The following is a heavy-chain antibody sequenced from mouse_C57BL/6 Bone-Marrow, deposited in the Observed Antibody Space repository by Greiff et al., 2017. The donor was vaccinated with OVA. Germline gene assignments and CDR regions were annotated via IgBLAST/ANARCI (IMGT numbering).Heavy chain of an antibody. CDR3: AYYYGSSYDAMDY. CDR2: INPYNGGT. J-gene: IGHJ4*01. V-gene: IGHV1-19*01. Sequence: EVKLVESGPVLVKPGASVQMSCKASGYTFTDYYLNWVKQSHGKSLEWIGVINPYNGGTSYNQTFKGKATLTVDKYSSTAYMELNSLTSEDAAVYYCAYYYGSSYDAMDYWGQGTSVTVSS. D-gene: IGHD1-1*01. CDR1: GYTFTDYY.